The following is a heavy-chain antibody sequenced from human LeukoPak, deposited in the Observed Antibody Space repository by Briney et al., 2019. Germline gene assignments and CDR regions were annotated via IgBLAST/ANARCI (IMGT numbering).Heavy chain of an antibody. CDR1: GFTFSSYA. J-gene: IGHJ5*02. CDR3: AKHCSGYCNTASEKRFDP. V-gene: IGHV3-23*01. Sequence: GGSLRLSCAASGFTFSSYAMSWVRQAPGKGLEWVSGIGSNSVPTVYADSVKGRFTISRDNSKSMLYLQMDSLRVEDTAVYYCAKHCSGYCNTASEKRFDPWGQGTLVTVSS. D-gene: IGHD2-2*03. CDR2: IGSNSVPT.